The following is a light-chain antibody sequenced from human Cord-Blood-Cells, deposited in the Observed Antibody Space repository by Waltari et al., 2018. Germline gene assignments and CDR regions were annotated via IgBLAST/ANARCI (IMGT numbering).Light chain of an antibody. V-gene: IGKV3-15*01. CDR3: QQYNNWAMYT. Sequence: IVMTQSPATLSVSPGERATLPCRASQSVSSTLAWYQQKPGQAPRLLIYGASTRATGIPARFSGSGSGTEFTLTISSLQSEDFAVYYCQQYNNWAMYTFGQGTTLEIK. CDR1: QSVSST. J-gene: IGKJ2*01. CDR2: GAS.